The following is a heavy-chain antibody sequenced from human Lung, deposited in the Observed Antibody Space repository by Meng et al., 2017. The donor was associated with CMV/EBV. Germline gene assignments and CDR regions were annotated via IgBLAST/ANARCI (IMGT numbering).Heavy chain of an antibody. CDR1: GGSISIRTW. Sequence: QWRLEGGGTGLVKPSGPLSLAGAVSGGSISIRTWWSWVRQPPGKGLEWIGEIYHSGGTNYNPSLRGRVTISLDKSKNQFSLTLRSVTAADTAVYYCARDPYATGWAGWGQGTLVTVSS. J-gene: IGHJ4*02. CDR2: IYHSGGT. D-gene: IGHD6-19*01. CDR3: ARDPYATGWAG. V-gene: IGHV4-4*02.